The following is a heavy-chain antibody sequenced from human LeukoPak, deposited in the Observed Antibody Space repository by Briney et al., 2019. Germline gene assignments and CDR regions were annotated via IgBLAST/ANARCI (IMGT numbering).Heavy chain of an antibody. V-gene: IGHV1-18*01. J-gene: IGHJ6*02. D-gene: IGHD6-13*01. CDR1: GYTFTSYG. CDR3: AGEWSSSWFDYYGMDV. Sequence: ASVKVSCKASGYTFTSYGISWVRQAPGQGLEWMGWISAHNGYTNYAQKLQGRVTMTTDTSTSTAYMELRSLRSDDTAVYYCAGEWSSSWFDYYGMDVWGQGTTVTVSS. CDR2: ISAHNGYT.